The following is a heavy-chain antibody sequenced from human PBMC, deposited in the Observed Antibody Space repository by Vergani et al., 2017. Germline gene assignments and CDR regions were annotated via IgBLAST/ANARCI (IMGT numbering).Heavy chain of an antibody. V-gene: IGHV3-33*01. Sequence: QVQLVESGGGVVQPGRSLRLSCAASGFTFSSYGMHWVRRAPGKGLEWVAVIWYDGSNKYYADSVKGRFTISRDNSKNTLYLQMNSLRAEDTAVYYCARDPYYYDSSGYYPYWGQGTLVTVSS. CDR3: ARDPYYYDSSGYYPY. CDR1: GFTFSSYG. D-gene: IGHD3-22*01. J-gene: IGHJ4*02. CDR2: IWYDGSNK.